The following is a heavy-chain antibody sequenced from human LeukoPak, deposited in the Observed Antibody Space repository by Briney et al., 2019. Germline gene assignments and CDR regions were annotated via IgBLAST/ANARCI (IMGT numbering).Heavy chain of an antibody. D-gene: IGHD2-2*01. J-gene: IGHJ6*04. V-gene: IGHV3-53*01. CDR1: GFTVSSNY. CDR2: IYSGGST. CDR3: AKSGSGFCSSTSCFLDV. Sequence: GGSLRLSCAASGFTVSSNYMSWVRQAPGKGLEWVSVIYSGGSTYYADSVKGRFTISRDNSKNTLYLQMNSLRAEDTAVYYCAKSGSGFCSSTSCFLDVWGKGTTVTVSS.